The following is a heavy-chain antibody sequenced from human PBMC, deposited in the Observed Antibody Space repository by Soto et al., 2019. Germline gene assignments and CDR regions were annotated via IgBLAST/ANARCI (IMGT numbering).Heavy chain of an antibody. V-gene: IGHV3-15*01. J-gene: IGHJ5*02. Sequence: GGSLRLSCAASGFTFSNAWMSWVRQAPGKGLEWVGRIKSKTDGGTTDYAAPVEGRFTISRDDSKNTLYLQMNSLKTEDTAVYYCTTGGGDRFLEWLQPSWGQGTLVTVSS. D-gene: IGHD3-3*01. CDR2: IKSKTDGGTT. CDR3: TTGGGDRFLEWLQPS. CDR1: GFTFSNAW.